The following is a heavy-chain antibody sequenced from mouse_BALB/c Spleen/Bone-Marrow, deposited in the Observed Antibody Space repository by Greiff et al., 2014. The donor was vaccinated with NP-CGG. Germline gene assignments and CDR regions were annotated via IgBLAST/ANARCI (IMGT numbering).Heavy chain of an antibody. D-gene: IGHD2-3*01. J-gene: IGHJ4*01. CDR3: ARGLLQYYYAMDY. CDR2: IDPANGNT. CDR1: GFNIKDTY. Sequence: VQLQQSWAELVKPGASVKLSCTASGFNIKDTYMHWVKQRPEQGLEWIGRIDPANGNTKYDPKFQGKATITADTSSNTAYLQLSSLTSEDTAVYYCARGLLQYYYAMDYWGQGTSVTVSS. V-gene: IGHV14-3*02.